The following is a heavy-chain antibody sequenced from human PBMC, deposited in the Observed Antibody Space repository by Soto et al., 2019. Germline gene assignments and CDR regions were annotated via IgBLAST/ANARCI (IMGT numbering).Heavy chain of an antibody. CDR3: ASIAVAGLDFDI. V-gene: IGHV3-33*01. J-gene: IGHJ3*02. D-gene: IGHD6-19*01. CDR2: IWYDGSNK. CDR1: GFTFSSYG. Sequence: GGSLRLSCAASGFTFSSYGMHWVRQAPGKGLEWVAVIWYDGSNKYYADSVKGRFTISRDNSKNTLYLQMNSLRAEDTAVYYCASIAVAGLDFDIWGQGTMVTVSS.